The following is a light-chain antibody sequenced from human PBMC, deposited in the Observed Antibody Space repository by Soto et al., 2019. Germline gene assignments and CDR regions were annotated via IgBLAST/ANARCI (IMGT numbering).Light chain of an antibody. CDR1: NIGSKN. Sequence: SYELTQPLSVSVALGQTARITCGGNNIGSKNVHWYQQKPGQAPVLVIYRDSNRPSGIPERFSGSNSGNTATLTISRAQAGDEADYYCQVWDSLHVVFGGGTKVTVL. CDR2: RDS. J-gene: IGLJ2*01. CDR3: QVWDSLHVV. V-gene: IGLV3-9*01.